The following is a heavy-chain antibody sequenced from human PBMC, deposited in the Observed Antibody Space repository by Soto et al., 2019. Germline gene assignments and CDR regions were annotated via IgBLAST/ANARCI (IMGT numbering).Heavy chain of an antibody. CDR1: GFTVSSNY. CDR2: IYSGGST. J-gene: IGHJ3*02. CDR3: ARMSGSGWPGGFDI. V-gene: IGHV3-53*04. Sequence: GGSLRLSCAASGFTVSSNYMSWVRQAPGKGLEWVSVIYSGGSTYYADSVKGRFTISRHNSKNTLYLQMNSLRAEDTAVYYCARMSGSGWPGGFDIWGQGTMVTVSS. D-gene: IGHD6-19*01.